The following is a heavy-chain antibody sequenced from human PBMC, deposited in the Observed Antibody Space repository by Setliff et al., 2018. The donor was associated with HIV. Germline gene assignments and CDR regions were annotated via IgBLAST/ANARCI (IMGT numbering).Heavy chain of an antibody. V-gene: IGHV1-2*06. CDR2: IIPNSAGT. Sequence: GASVKVSCKASGYTFTGYFIHWVRQAPGQGLEWVERIIPNSAGTNYAQKFQGRVTMTRDTSISTAYMELSRLRSDDTAVYYCATKVYCTNGVCLDAFDIWGQGTMVTVSS. CDR3: ATKVYCTNGVCLDAFDI. J-gene: IGHJ3*02. CDR1: GYTFTGYF. D-gene: IGHD2-8*01.